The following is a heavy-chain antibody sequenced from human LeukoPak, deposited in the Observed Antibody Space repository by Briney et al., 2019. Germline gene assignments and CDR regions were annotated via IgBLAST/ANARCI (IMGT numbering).Heavy chain of an antibody. Sequence: ASVKVSCKASGYSFTSYGISWVRQAPGQGLEWMGWISANNGNTNFAQKFQGRVTMTTDTSTSTAYMELRSLRSDDTAVYYCARVLDYYYYYGMDVWGQGTTVTVS. CDR3: ARVLDYYYYYGMDV. CDR2: ISANNGNT. V-gene: IGHV1-18*01. J-gene: IGHJ6*02. CDR1: GYSFTSYG.